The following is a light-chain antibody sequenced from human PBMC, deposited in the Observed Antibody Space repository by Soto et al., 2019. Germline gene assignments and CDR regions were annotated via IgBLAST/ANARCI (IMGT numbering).Light chain of an antibody. CDR2: EVN. CDR3: SSYTSSSTLV. CDR1: SSDVGGYNY. Sequence: QSVLTQPASVSGSPGQSITISCTGTSSDVGGYNYVSWYQQHPGKAPKLMIYEVNDRPSGVSNRFSGSKSGNTASLTISGLQAEDEADCYCSSYTSSSTLVFGGGTKLTVL. J-gene: IGLJ2*01. V-gene: IGLV2-14*01.